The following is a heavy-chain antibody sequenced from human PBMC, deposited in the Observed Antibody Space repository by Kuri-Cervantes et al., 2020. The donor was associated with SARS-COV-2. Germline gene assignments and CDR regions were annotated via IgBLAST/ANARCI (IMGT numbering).Heavy chain of an antibody. J-gene: IGHJ3*02. D-gene: IGHD3-10*01. CDR3: ARWQKYGSGSYSDAFDI. Sequence: LRLSCTVSGGSISSGGYYWSWIRQPPGKGLEWIGYIYHSGSTYYNPSLKSRVTISVDTSKNQFSLKLSSVTAADTAVYYCARWQKYGSGSYSDAFDIWGQGTMVTVSS. CDR2: IYHSGST. V-gene: IGHV4-30-2*02. CDR1: GGSISSGGYY.